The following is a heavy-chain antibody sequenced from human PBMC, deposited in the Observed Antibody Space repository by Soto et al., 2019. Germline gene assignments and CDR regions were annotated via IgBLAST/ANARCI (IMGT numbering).Heavy chain of an antibody. V-gene: IGHV1-2*02. CDR1: GYTFTGYY. CDR3: ARGNKNSSSSLYYYYGMDV. J-gene: IGHJ6*02. CDR2: INPNSGGT. Sequence: ASVKVSCKASGYTFTGYYMHWVRQAPGQGLEWMGWINPNSGGTNYAQKFQGRVTMTRDTSISTAYMELSRLRSDDTAVYYCARGNKNSSSSLYYYYGMDVWGQGTTVTVSS. D-gene: IGHD6-6*01.